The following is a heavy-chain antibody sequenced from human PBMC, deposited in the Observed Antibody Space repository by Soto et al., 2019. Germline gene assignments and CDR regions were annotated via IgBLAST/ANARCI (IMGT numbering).Heavy chain of an antibody. CDR3: ARVQAYDSSGYYYDYFDH. J-gene: IGHJ4*02. CDR2: IYYSENT. CDR1: GGSISSGDYY. D-gene: IGHD3-22*01. V-gene: IGHV4-30-4*01. Sequence: QVQLQESGPGLVKPSQTLSLTCTVSGGSISSGDYYWSWIRQPPGKGLEWIGYIYYSENTYYNPSLKSLVSISVDTSMNHFSLKLSAATAAYTAVYYCARVQAYDSSGYYYDYFDHWGQGTLVTVSS.